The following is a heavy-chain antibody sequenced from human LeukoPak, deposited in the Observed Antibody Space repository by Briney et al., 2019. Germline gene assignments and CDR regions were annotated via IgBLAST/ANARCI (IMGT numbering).Heavy chain of an antibody. D-gene: IGHD3-10*01. CDR3: ASGQHHRGRYYMDV. CDR1: GFTFSSYS. Sequence: PGGSLRLSCAASGFTFSSYSMNWVRQAPGKGLEWVSSISSSSSYIYYADSVKGRFTISRDNAKNSLYLQMNSLRAEDTAVYYCASGQHHRGRYYMDVWGKGTTVTVSS. CDR2: ISSSSSYI. V-gene: IGHV3-21*01. J-gene: IGHJ6*03.